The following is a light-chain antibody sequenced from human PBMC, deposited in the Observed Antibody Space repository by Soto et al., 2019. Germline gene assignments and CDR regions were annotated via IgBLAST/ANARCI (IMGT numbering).Light chain of an antibody. V-gene: IGKV3-15*01. CDR1: QSVSSD. J-gene: IGKJ1*01. CDR3: QQFNSWPPWA. Sequence: EIVMTQSPATLSVSPGERATLFCRASQSVSSDLAWYQQKPGQPPRLLIYGASTRATGVPARFIGSVSGTDFTLTINSLQSEDFAVYYCQQFNSWPPWAFGQGTKVEI. CDR2: GAS.